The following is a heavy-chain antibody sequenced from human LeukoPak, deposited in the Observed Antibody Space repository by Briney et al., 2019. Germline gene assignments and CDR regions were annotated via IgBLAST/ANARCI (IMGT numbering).Heavy chain of an antibody. CDR2: INPSGGST. Sequence: GASVKVPCKASGYTFTSYYMHWVRQAPGQGLEWMGIINPSGGSTSYAQKFQGRVTMTRDTSTSTVYMDLSNLRSEDTAVYYCARVQGSSSSWHTSAHDAFDIWGQGTMVTVSS. CDR3: ARVQGSSSSWHTSAHDAFDI. D-gene: IGHD6-13*01. CDR1: GYTFTSYY. J-gene: IGHJ3*02. V-gene: IGHV1-46*01.